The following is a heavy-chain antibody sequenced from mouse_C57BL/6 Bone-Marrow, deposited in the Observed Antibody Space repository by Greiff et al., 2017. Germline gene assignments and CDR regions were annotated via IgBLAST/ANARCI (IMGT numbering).Heavy chain of an antibody. J-gene: IGHJ2*01. V-gene: IGHV14-2*01. CDR3: GRAGGRYYVDY. D-gene: IGHD1-1*01. CDR1: GFTINDYY. Sequence: EVQLQQSGAELVKPGASVKLSCTASGFTINDYYMHWVKQRTEQSLEWIGRIDPDDGETKYAPKFQGKATMTADTSSNTAYLQLSSLTSEDTAVYSCGRAGGRYYVDYWGQGTTLTVSS. CDR2: IDPDDGET.